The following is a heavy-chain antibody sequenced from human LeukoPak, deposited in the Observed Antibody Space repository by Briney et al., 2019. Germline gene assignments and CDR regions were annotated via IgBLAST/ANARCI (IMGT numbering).Heavy chain of an antibody. J-gene: IGHJ4*02. D-gene: IGHD6-13*01. Sequence: SETLSLTCTVSGGSISSSSYYWGWIRQPPGKGLEWIGSIYYSGSTYYNPSLKSRVTISVDTSKNQFSLKLSSVTAADTAVYFCARGLENSWYTTGALAAFWGQGTLVTVSS. CDR1: GGSISSSSYY. CDR3: ARGLENSWYTTGALAAF. CDR2: IYYSGST. V-gene: IGHV4-39*07.